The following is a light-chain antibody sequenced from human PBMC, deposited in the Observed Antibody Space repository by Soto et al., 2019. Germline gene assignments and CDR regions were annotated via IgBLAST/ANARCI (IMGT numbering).Light chain of an antibody. V-gene: IGKV1-27*01. CDR3: QNYNRAPYT. CDR2: AAS. J-gene: IGKJ3*01. CDR1: QGIRNS. Sequence: DTQMTQSPSSLSASIGDRVTITCRASQGIRNSVAWYQQKPGKVPNLLIYAASTLQSGVPSRFSGTGSETDFALTSSSMQPEDVATYYCQNYNRAPYTFGPGTKVDIK.